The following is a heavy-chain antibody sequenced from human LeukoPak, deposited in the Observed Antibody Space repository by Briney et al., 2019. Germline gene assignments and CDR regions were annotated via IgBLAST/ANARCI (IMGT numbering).Heavy chain of an antibody. D-gene: IGHD1-7*01. J-gene: IGHJ4*02. CDR3: ARDGITCTRDY. V-gene: IGHV3-7*01. Sequence: PGGSLRLSCAASGLIFGDFWMVWVRQAPGKGLEWVASINENGRETYYAASVTGRFTISRDTAKNSVYLQMSALRAEDTAVYYCARDGITCTRDYWGQGALVTVSS. CDR2: INENGRET. CDR1: GLIFGDFW.